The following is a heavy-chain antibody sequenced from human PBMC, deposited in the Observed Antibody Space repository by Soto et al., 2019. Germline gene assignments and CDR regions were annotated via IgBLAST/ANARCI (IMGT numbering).Heavy chain of an antibody. J-gene: IGHJ4*02. CDR1: GFTFSSYA. CDR2: ISGSGGST. CDR3: ARNYQPHASQSDS. D-gene: IGHD2-2*01. V-gene: IGHV3-23*01. Sequence: GSLRLSCAASGFTFSSYAMSWVRQAPGNGLEWVSAISGSGGSTYYADSVKGRFTISRDNSKNTLYLQMNSLRAEDTAVYYCARNYQPHASQSDSWGQGTLVTVSS.